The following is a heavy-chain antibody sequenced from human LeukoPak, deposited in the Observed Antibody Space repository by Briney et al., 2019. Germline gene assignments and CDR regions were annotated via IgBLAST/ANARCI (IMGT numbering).Heavy chain of an antibody. D-gene: IGHD3-22*01. J-gene: IGHJ3*02. CDR2: IYDSGST. CDR3: ASLTTAEAFDI. V-gene: IGHV4-59*11. Sequence: SETLSLTCTVSGGSISIHYWSWIRQPPGKGLEWIGYIYDSGSTNYNPSLKSRVTISVDTSKNQFSLKLSSVTAADTAVYYCASLTTAEAFDIWGQGTMVTVSS. CDR1: GGSISIHY.